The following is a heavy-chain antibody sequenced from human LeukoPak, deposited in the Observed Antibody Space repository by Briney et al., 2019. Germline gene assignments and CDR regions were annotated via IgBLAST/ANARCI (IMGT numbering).Heavy chain of an antibody. CDR1: GFTFSGYA. CDR2: ISSRSSTE. D-gene: IGHD3-3*01. Sequence: GGSLRLSCGASGFTFSGYAMTWIRQVPGKGLEWISYISSRSSTEYFADSVKGRFTISRDNAKNSLYLQMSGLRAEDTAVYYCARDWRGMGDYWGQGTLVTVSS. CDR3: ARDWRGMGDY. V-gene: IGHV3-48*04. J-gene: IGHJ4*02.